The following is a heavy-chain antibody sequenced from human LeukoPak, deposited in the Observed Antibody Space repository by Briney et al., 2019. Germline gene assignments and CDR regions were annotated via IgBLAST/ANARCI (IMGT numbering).Heavy chain of an antibody. V-gene: IGHV1-69*13. D-gene: IGHD3-9*01. J-gene: IGHJ5*02. Sequence: GASVKVSCKASGGTFSSYAIRWVRQAPGQGLEWMGGIIPIFGTANYAQKFQGRVTITADESTSTAYMELSSLRSEDTAVYYCARGGLRYFDWLYWFDPWGQGTLVTVSS. CDR1: GGTFSSYA. CDR2: IIPIFGTA. CDR3: ARGGLRYFDWLYWFDP.